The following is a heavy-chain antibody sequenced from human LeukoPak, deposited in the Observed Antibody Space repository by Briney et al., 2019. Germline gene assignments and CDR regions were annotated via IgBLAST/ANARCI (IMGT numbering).Heavy chain of an antibody. J-gene: IGHJ3*02. V-gene: IGHV3-11*04. CDR1: GFTFTDFY. CDR3: ARSSTTWIGDAFDI. CDR2: ISSSGSTI. Sequence: PGGSLRLSCAASGFTFTDFYMSWIRQAPGKGLEWVSYISSSGSTIYYADSVKGRFTISRDNAQNSLNLQINSLRAEDTAVYYCARSSTTWIGDAFDIWGQGTMVTVSS. D-gene: IGHD2-2*01.